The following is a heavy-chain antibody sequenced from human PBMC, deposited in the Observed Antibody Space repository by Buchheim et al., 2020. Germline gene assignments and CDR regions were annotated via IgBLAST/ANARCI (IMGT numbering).Heavy chain of an antibody. J-gene: IGHJ6*02. CDR1: GYTFTSYY. Sequence: QVQLVQSGAEVKKPGASVKVSCKASGYTFTSYYMHWVRQAPGQGLEWMGIINPSGGSTSYAQKFQGRVTMTRDTSTSTVYLELSSLRSEDTAVYYCARERFSGYDSDYYYYYGIDVWGQGTT. CDR2: INPSGGST. V-gene: IGHV1-46*01. CDR3: ARERFSGYDSDYYYYYGIDV. D-gene: IGHD5-12*01.